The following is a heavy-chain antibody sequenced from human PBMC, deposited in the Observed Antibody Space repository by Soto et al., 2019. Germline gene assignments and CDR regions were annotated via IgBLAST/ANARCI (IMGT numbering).Heavy chain of an antibody. J-gene: IGHJ6*02. D-gene: IGHD3-10*01. Sequence: ASVKVSCKASGYTFTSYGISWVRQAPGQGLEWMGWISAYNGNTNYAQKLQGRVTMTTDTSTSTAYMELRSLRSDDTAVYYCARGRYYGSGSRTDYYYYYGMDVWGQGTTVTVSS. CDR3: ARGRYYGSGSRTDYYYYYGMDV. CDR1: GYTFTSYG. CDR2: ISAYNGNT. V-gene: IGHV1-18*01.